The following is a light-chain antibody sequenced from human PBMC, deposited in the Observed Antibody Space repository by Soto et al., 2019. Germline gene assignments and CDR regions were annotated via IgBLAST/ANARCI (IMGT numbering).Light chain of an antibody. CDR2: EVT. J-gene: IGLJ2*01. CDR3: SSYAGSNKLV. V-gene: IGLV2-8*01. Sequence: QSVLTQPPSASGSPGQSVTISCTGTSSDVGGYHYVSWYQQHPGKAPKLMIHEVTKRPSVVPDRFSGSKSGNTASLTVSGHQGEDEADYYCSSYAGSNKLVFGGGTKLTVL. CDR1: SSDVGGYHY.